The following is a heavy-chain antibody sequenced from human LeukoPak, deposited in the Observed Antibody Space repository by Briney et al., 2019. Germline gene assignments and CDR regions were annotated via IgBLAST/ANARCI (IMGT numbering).Heavy chain of an antibody. J-gene: IGHJ3*02. V-gene: IGHV1-8*02. CDR2: MNPNSGNT. CDR1: GYTFTSYD. Sequence: RAASVKVSCKASGYTFTSYDINWVRQATGQGLEWMGWMNPNSGNTGYAQKFQGRVTMTTDTSTSTAYMELRSLRSDDTAVYYCARGEYSSSGGAFDIWGQGTMVTVSS. CDR3: ARGEYSSSGGAFDI. D-gene: IGHD6-6*01.